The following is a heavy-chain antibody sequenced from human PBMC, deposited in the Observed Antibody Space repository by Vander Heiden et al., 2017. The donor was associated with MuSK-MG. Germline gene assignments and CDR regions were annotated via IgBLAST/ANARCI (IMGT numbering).Heavy chain of an antibody. V-gene: IGHV3-30*04. Sequence: QVQLVESGGGVVQPGRSLSPSCAASGFTFSSYAMHWGRQAQGKGLEWVAVISYDGSNKYYADSVKGRFTISRDNSKNTLYLQMNSLRAEDTAVYYCARDGYGGYAGLDYWGQGTLVTVSS. J-gene: IGHJ4*02. CDR3: ARDGYGGYAGLDY. D-gene: IGHD4-17*01. CDR1: GFTFSSYA. CDR2: ISYDGSNK.